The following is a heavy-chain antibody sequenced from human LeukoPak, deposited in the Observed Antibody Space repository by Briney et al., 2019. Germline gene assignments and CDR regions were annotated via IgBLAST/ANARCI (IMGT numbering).Heavy chain of an antibody. Sequence: PSETLSLTCAVYGGSFSGYYWSWICQPPGKGLEWIGEINHSGSTNYNPSLKSRVTISVDTSKNQFSLKLSSVTAADTAVYYCARASFIAARPYDPRGQGTLVTVSS. D-gene: IGHD6-6*01. CDR1: GGSFSGYY. J-gene: IGHJ5*02. CDR3: ARASFIAARPYDP. CDR2: INHSGST. V-gene: IGHV4-34*01.